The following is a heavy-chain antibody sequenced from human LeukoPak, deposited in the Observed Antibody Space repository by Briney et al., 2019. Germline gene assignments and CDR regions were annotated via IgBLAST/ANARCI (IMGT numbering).Heavy chain of an antibody. J-gene: IGHJ5*02. V-gene: IGHV3-23*01. CDR3: ARRYDFWSGYYPTNWFDP. Sequence: GGSLRLSCAASGFTFSSYAMGWVRQAPGKGLEWVSAISGSGGSTYYADSVKGRFTISRDNSKNTLYLQMNSLRAEDTAVYYCARRYDFWSGYYPTNWFDPWGQGTLVTVS. D-gene: IGHD3-3*01. CDR1: GFTFSSYA. CDR2: ISGSGGST.